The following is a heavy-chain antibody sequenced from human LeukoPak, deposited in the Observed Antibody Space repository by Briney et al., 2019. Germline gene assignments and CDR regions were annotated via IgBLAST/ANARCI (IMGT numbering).Heavy chain of an antibody. CDR3: AREGVGYFFDY. J-gene: IGHJ4*02. V-gene: IGHV3-53*05. D-gene: IGHD5-18*01. CDR2: IYIGGRT. CDR1: GFTVSGNY. Sequence: GGSLRLSCAASGFTVSGNYVSWVRQAPGKGLEWVSVIYIGGRTYYADSVKGRFTISRDNSKNTLFLQMCGLRPEDTAIYYCAREGVGYFFDYWGQGALVTVSS.